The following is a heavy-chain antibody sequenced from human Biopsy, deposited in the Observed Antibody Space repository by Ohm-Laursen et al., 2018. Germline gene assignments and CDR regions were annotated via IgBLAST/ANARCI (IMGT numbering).Heavy chain of an antibody. CDR2: IKEDGSLI. CDR3: ARRAI. J-gene: IGHJ3*02. V-gene: IGHV3-7*01. CDR1: GFTFSNYW. Sequence: SLRLSCAASGFTFSNYWLSWVRQAPGKGLEWIANIKEDGSLIYYLDSVKGRFTISRDNAQNSLFLQMNSLRAEDTAVYYCARRAIWGQGTTVTVSS.